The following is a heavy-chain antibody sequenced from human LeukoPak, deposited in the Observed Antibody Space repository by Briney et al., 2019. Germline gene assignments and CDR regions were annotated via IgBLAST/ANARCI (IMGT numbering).Heavy chain of an antibody. J-gene: IGHJ4*02. CDR3: ARVSSTIRYFDL. D-gene: IGHD2-2*01. Sequence: GESLQISCQGSGYSFTTSWIGWVRQMPGKGLEWMGIIYPGDSDTRYSPSFQGQVSISADKSISTAYLQWSSLKASDTAIYHCARVSSTIRYFDLWGQGTLVTVSA. CDR1: GYSFTTSW. CDR2: IYPGDSDT. V-gene: IGHV5-51*01.